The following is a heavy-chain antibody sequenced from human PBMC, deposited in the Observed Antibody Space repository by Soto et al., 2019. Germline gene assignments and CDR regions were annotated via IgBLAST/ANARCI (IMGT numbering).Heavy chain of an antibody. J-gene: IGHJ3*02. V-gene: IGHV1-46*01. CDR2: INPSGGSS. CDR3: ARELTGRGAFDI. Sequence: ASVKVSCKASGYTFTSYYMHWVRQAPGQGLEWMGIINPSGGSSSYAQKFQGRVTMTRDTSTNTVSMELSSLRSEDTAVYYCARELTGRGAFDIWGQGTMVTVS. CDR1: GYTFTSYY. D-gene: IGHD1-20*01.